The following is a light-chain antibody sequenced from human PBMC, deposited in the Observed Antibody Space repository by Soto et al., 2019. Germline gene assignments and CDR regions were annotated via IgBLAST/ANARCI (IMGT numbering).Light chain of an antibody. CDR1: QSISSW. CDR2: KAS. CDR3: QQYGT. Sequence: DIQMTQSPSTLSASVGDRVTITCRASQSISSWLTWYQQKPGKAPKLLIYKASSLESGVPSRFSGSGSGTEFTLTISSLQPDDFATYYCQQYGTFGGGTKVEIK. J-gene: IGKJ4*01. V-gene: IGKV1-5*03.